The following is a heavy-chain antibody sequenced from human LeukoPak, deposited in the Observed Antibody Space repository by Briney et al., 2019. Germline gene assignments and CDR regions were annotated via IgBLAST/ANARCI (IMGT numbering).Heavy chain of an antibody. V-gene: IGHV3-23*01. CDR1: AFTFSSYA. J-gene: IGHJ3*02. CDR3: AEGLVNDWCGYSTRGVFDI. D-gene: IGHD3-22*01. CDR2: ISGRCGNT. Sequence: GGPLRLSCAAPAFTFSSYAMSWVPQAPGKGLEWVSAISGRCGNTYYANSEEARYNISRDNPKTTLYLKVKSLSAGDRAVYSCAEGLVNDWCGYSTRGVFDIGGQGTRVTVSS.